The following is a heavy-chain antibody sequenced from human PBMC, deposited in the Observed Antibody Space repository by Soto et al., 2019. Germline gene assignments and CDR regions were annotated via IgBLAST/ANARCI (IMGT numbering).Heavy chain of an antibody. CDR1: GFTFSSYA. CDR3: VKDRWNVAAAEVFDS. CDR2: ISSRGGTA. Sequence: VQLLDSGGGLKQPGGSVRLSCAASGFTFSSYAIGWVRQAPGKGLEWVSGISSRGGTADYADSVKGRFTISRDNSRNQMNLKMRSLRAADTDIYYSVKDRWNVAAAEVFDSWGQGTLVTVSS. V-gene: IGHV3-23*01. J-gene: IGHJ4*02. D-gene: IGHD6-13*01.